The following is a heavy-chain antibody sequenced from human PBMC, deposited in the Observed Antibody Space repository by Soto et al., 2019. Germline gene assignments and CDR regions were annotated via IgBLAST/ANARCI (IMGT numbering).Heavy chain of an antibody. D-gene: IGHD3-22*01. CDR3: AKIYYYDASSCYPPNYVRCFEI. V-gene: IGHV1-8*01. J-gene: IGHJ3*02. Sequence: ASVKVSCKASGYTFTSYDINWVRQATGQGLEWMGWMNPNSGNTGYAQKFQGRVTMTRNTSISTAYMELSSLRSEDTAVYYCAKIYYYDASSCYPPNYVRCFEIWGQGTRVTVSS. CDR2: MNPNSGNT. CDR1: GYTFTSYD.